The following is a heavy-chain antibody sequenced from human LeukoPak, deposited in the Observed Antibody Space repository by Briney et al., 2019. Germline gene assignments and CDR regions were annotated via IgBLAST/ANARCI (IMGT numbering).Heavy chain of an antibody. CDR2: IWYDGTDK. CDR3: ARANYGSGSNYYYGMDV. Sequence: GRSLRLSCAASGFIFSRYGMHWVRQAPGKGLEGVAVIWYDGTDKYYADSVRGRFTISRDDSKNTLYLQMNSLRAEDTAVYYCARANYGSGSNYYYGMDVWGKGTTVTVSS. CDR1: GFIFSRYG. J-gene: IGHJ6*04. V-gene: IGHV3-33*01. D-gene: IGHD3-10*01.